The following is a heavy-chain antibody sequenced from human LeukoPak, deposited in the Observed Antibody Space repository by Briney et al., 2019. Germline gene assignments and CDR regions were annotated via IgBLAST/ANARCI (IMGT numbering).Heavy chain of an antibody. Sequence: SVKVSSKASGGTFSSYAISWVRQAPGQGLEWMGRIIPIFGTANYAQKFQGRVTITADKSTSTAYMELSSLRSEDTAVYYCARDQRYYGSGSYYNDYWGQGTLVTVSS. CDR2: IIPIFGTA. V-gene: IGHV1-69*06. D-gene: IGHD3-10*01. J-gene: IGHJ4*02. CDR1: GGTFSSYA. CDR3: ARDQRYYGSGSYYNDY.